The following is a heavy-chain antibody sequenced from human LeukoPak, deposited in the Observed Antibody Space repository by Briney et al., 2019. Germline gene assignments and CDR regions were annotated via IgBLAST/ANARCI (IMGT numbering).Heavy chain of an antibody. V-gene: IGHV3-49*04. CDR2: IRSKAYGGTT. Sequence: GGSLRLSCTASGFTFGDYAMSWVRQAPGKGLEWVGFIRSKAYGGTTEYAASVKGRFTISRDDSKSIAYLQMNSLKTEDTAVYYCTSVWDYGGNLYWGQRTLVTVSS. CDR1: GFTFGDYA. CDR3: TSVWDYGGNLY. J-gene: IGHJ4*02. D-gene: IGHD4-23*01.